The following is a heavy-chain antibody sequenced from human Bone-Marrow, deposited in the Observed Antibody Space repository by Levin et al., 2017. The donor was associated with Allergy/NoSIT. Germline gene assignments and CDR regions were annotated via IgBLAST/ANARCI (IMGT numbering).Heavy chain of an antibody. J-gene: IGHJ6*02. CDR3: ARDPALNRGSNYGMDV. V-gene: IGHV3-21*01. CDR1: GFSFSGYT. D-gene: IGHD3-10*01. Sequence: GESLKISCAASGFSFSGYTMTWVRQAPGKGLEWVSSISDSGKYIYYAESLKGRITISRDNARKSVYLEMNSLRAEDTAVYYCARDPALNRGSNYGMDVWGHGTTVTVSS. CDR2: ISDSGKYI.